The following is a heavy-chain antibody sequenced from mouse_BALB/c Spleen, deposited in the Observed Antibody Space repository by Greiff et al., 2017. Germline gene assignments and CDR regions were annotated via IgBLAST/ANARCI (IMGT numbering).Heavy chain of an antibody. CDR2: ISTYYGDA. V-gene: IGHV1S137*01. CDR3: ASGDYGPYFDY. CDR1: GYTFTDYA. Sequence: QVQLQQSGAELVRPGVSVKISCKGSGYTFTDYAMHWVKQSHAKSLEWIGVISTYYGDASYNQKFKGKATMTVDKSSSTAYMELARLTSEDSAIYYCASGDYGPYFDYWGQGTTLTVSS. D-gene: IGHD1-1*01. J-gene: IGHJ2*01.